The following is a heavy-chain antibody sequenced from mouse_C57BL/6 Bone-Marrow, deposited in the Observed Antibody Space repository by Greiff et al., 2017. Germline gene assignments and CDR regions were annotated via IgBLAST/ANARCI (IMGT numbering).Heavy chain of an antibody. J-gene: IGHJ1*03. CDR2: IYPGNSDT. CDR1: GYTFTSYW. V-gene: IGHV1-5*01. CDR3: TRLYYGNYVKNWYFDV. D-gene: IGHD2-1*01. Sequence: VQLQQSGTVLARPGASVKMSCKTSGYTFTSYWMHWVKQRPGQGLEWIGAIYPGNSDTSYNQKFKGKAKLTAVTSASTAYMELSSLTNEDSAVYYCTRLYYGNYVKNWYFDVWGTGTTVTVSS.